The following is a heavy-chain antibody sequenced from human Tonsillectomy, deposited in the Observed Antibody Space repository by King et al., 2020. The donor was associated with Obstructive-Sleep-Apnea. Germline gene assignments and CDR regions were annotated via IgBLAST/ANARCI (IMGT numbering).Heavy chain of an antibody. CDR3: ARPQTLYSRHFPFDI. D-gene: IGHD1-26*01. CDR1: EYVFNNYW. J-gene: IGHJ3*02. V-gene: IGHV5-51*01. Sequence: VQLVESAAEVKQPGESLKISCKVSEYVFNNYWIGWVRQIPGKGLEWMGIIYPGDSDTRYSQSFQGQVTISVDKSINTAYLQWSSLKASDTAIYYCARPQTLYSRHFPFDIWGQGTLLTVS. CDR2: IYPGDSDT.